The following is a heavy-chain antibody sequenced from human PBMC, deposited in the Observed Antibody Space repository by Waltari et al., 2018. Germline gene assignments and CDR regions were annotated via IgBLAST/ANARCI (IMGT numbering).Heavy chain of an antibody. V-gene: IGHV3-23*01. D-gene: IGHD2-21*01. CDR1: GFPFRDFG. CDR3: AKGGYCGGARCQTGLD. J-gene: IGHJ4*02. CDR2: IIGSGGST. Sequence: EVQLLESGGGLVQPGGSQRLSCATSGFPFRDFGMSWVRQAPGKGPEWVSGIIGSGGSTYYADSVKGRFTISRDNSKNTLYLEMNNLGAEDTATYYCAKGGYCGGARCQTGLDWGQGTLVTVSS.